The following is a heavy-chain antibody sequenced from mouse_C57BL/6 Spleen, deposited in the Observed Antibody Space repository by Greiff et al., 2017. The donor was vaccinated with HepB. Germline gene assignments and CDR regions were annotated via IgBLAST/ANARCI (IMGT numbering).Heavy chain of an antibody. D-gene: IGHD1-1*01. Sequence: QVQLQQPGAELVKPGASVKLSCKASGYTFTSYWMHWVKQRPGQGLEWIGMIHPNSGSTNYNEKFKSKATLTVDKSSSTAYMQLSSLTSEDSAVYDVATTTVVAHWYFDVWGTGTTVTVSS. CDR1: GYTFTSYW. J-gene: IGHJ1*03. CDR3: ATTTVVAHWYFDV. CDR2: IHPNSGST. V-gene: IGHV1-64*01.